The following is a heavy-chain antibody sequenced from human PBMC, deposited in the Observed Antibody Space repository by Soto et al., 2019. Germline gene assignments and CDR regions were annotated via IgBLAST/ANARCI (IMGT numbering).Heavy chain of an antibody. CDR1: GFTFSSYG. D-gene: IGHD3-3*01. V-gene: IGHV3-33*01. CDR2: IWYDGSNK. J-gene: IGHJ6*02. Sequence: GGSRRRSWAASGFTFSSYGMHWVRQAPGKGLEWVAVIWYDGSNKYYADSVKGRFTISRDNSKNTLYLQMNSLRAEDTAVYYCAREALYDFWSGYYPYYYYGMDVWGQGTTVTVSS. CDR3: AREALYDFWSGYYPYYYYGMDV.